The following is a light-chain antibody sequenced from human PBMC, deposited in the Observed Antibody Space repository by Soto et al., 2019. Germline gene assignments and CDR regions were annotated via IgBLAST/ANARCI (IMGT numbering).Light chain of an antibody. Sequence: QAVVTQPPSVSGAPGQRVTISCTGSSSNIGAGYDVHWYQQFPGTTPKFLIYGNTNRPSGVPDRFSASKSGTLASLDITGLQAEDEAEYFCQSYDSSLTVVFGGGTKLTVL. CDR2: GNT. J-gene: IGLJ2*01. V-gene: IGLV1-40*01. CDR3: QSYDSSLTVV. CDR1: SSNIGAGYD.